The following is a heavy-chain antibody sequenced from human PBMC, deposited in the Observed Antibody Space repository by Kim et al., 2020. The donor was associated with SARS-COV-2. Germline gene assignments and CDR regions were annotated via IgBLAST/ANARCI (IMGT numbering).Heavy chain of an antibody. V-gene: IGHV1-18*04. J-gene: IGHJ4*02. D-gene: IGHD4-17*01. Sequence: ASVKVSCKACGYKFTSYGFSWVRQAPGQGLEWLGWISARDGYTKYGQKVQGRVIMTTDTSTNTAYLELWSLRSDDTAMYYCAGGAYGDDSVDYWGQGTLVTVSS. CDR1: GYKFTSYG. CDR3: AGGAYGDDSVDY. CDR2: ISARDGYT.